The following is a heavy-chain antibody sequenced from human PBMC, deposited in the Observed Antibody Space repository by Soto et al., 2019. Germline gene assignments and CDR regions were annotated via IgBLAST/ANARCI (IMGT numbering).Heavy chain of an antibody. D-gene: IGHD3-9*01. CDR2: IIPIFGTA. Sequence: GASVKVSCKASGGTFSSYAISWVRQAPGQGLEWMGGIIPIFGTANYAQKFQGRVTITADESTSTAYMELSSLRSEDTAVYYCARVYYDILTGYYRSGPNYYFDYWGQGTLVTVSS. CDR3: ARVYYDILTGYYRSGPNYYFDY. CDR1: GGTFSSYA. V-gene: IGHV1-69*13. J-gene: IGHJ4*02.